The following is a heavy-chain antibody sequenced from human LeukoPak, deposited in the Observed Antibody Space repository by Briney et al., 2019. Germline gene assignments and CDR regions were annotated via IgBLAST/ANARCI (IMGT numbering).Heavy chain of an antibody. J-gene: IGHJ6*02. V-gene: IGHV1-8*01. Sequence: GASVKVSCKASGYTFTSYDINWVRQATGQGLEWMGWMNPNSGNTGYAQKFQGRVTMTRNTSISTAYMELSSLRSEDTAVYYCASQNEYYYDSSGYLVVWGQGPRSPSP. CDR3: ASQNEYYYDSSGYLVV. D-gene: IGHD3-22*01. CDR2: MNPNSGNT. CDR1: GYTFTSYD.